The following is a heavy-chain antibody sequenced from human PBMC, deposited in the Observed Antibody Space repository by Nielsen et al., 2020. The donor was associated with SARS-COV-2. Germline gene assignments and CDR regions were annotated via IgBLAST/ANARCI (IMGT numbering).Heavy chain of an antibody. CDR3: ARDQAVGRKALAHYYYYMDV. CDR2: IWYDGSNK. J-gene: IGHJ6*03. D-gene: IGHD6-19*01. Sequence: GESLKISCAASGFTFSSYGMHWVRQAPGKGLEWVAVIWYDGSNKYYADSVKGRFTISRDNSKNTLYLQMNSLRAEDTAVYYCARDQAVGRKALAHYYYYMDVWGKGTTVTVSS. CDR1: GFTFSSYG. V-gene: IGHV3-33*01.